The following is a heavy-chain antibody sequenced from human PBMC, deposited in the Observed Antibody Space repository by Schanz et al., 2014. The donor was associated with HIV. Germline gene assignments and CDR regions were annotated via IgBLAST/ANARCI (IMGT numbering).Heavy chain of an antibody. CDR2: ISSSSTTR. V-gene: IGHV3-48*02. J-gene: IGHJ6*02. CDR3: ARSPSYGMDV. CDR1: GFTFSTYR. Sequence: EVRLVESGGTSVQPGGSLRLSCAASGFTFSTYRMNWVRQAPGKGLAWVPSISSSSTTRHYADSVKGRFTISRVNAKTSLSLQRTSLRDEATVVYSFARSPSYGMDVWGQGTTVTVSS.